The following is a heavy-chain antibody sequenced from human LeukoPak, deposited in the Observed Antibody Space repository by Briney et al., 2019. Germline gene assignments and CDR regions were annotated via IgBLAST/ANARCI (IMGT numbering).Heavy chain of an antibody. CDR1: GVTVSSFS. CDR3: ASQSSGSSTRAPDF. Sequence: GASLTLSCETSGVTVSSFSSNWVRHAPGKGLEWLSYISSSSRSKYYADSVKGRFIVSRDNANNSPYLQMDSLRAEDTALYYCASQSSGSSTRAPDFWGQGTLVTVSS. CDR2: ISSSSRSK. J-gene: IGHJ4*02. D-gene: IGHD1-26*01. V-gene: IGHV3-48*04.